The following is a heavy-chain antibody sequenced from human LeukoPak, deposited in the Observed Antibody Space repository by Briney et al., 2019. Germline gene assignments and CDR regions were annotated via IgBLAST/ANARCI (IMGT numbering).Heavy chain of an antibody. CDR3: ARLAAEQQLVGFDP. CDR1: GGSISSYY. J-gene: IGHJ5*02. Sequence: SETLSLTCTVSGGSISSYYWSWIRQPPGKGLEWIGYIYTSGSTNYNPSLKSRVTISVDTSKNQFSLKLSSVTAADTAVYYCARLAAEQQLVGFDPWGQGTLVTVSS. V-gene: IGHV4-4*09. CDR2: IYTSGST. D-gene: IGHD6-13*01.